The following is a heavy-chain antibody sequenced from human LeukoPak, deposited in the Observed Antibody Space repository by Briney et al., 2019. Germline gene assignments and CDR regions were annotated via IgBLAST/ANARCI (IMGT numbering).Heavy chain of an antibody. CDR1: GGTFSSYA. CDR2: INPNSGGT. CDR3: AREAYSNYGGYYYYYMDV. J-gene: IGHJ6*03. V-gene: IGHV1-2*02. D-gene: IGHD4-11*01. Sequence: GASVKVSCKASGGTFSSYAISWVRQAPGQGLEWMGWINPNSGGTNYAQKFQGRVTMTRDTSISTAYMELGRLRSDDTAVYYCAREAYSNYGGYYYYYMDVWGKGTTVTVSS.